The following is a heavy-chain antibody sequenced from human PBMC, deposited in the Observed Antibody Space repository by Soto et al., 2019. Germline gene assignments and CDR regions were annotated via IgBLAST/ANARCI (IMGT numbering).Heavy chain of an antibody. CDR2: ISYDGSNK. J-gene: IGHJ6*02. CDR3: ALTTGSTYYYYGMDV. Sequence: QVQLVESGGGVVQPGRSLRLSCAASGFTFSSYGMHWVRQAPGKGLEWVAVISYDGSNKYYADSVKGRFTISRDNSKNAVYLQMNSLRAEDTDVYYCALTTGSTYYYYGMDVWGQGTTVTVSS. CDR1: GFTFSSYG. D-gene: IGHD3-22*01. V-gene: IGHV3-30*03.